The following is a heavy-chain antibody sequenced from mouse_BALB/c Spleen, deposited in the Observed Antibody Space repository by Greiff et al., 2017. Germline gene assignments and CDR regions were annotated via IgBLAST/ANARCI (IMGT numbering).Heavy chain of an antibody. J-gene: IGHJ2*01. Sequence: EVKVVESGGDLVKPGGSLKLSCAASGFTFSSYGMSWVRQTPDKRLEWVATISSGGSYTYYPDSVKGRFTISRDNAKNTLYLQMSSLKSEDTAMYYCARHEDYDYDFDYWGQGTTLTVSS. CDR1: GFTFSSYG. CDR2: ISSGGSYT. CDR3: ARHEDYDYDFDY. D-gene: IGHD2-4*01. V-gene: IGHV5-6*01.